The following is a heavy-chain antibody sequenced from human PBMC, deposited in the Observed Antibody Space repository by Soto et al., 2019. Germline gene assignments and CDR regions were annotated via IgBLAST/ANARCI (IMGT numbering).Heavy chain of an antibody. CDR3: ARDRVEVRGAWIGYEMDV. D-gene: IGHD3-10*01. J-gene: IGHJ6*02. CDR2: RNRANSYTT. CDR1: GLTFSDHY. Sequence: EVQLVESGGGLVQPGGSLRLSCAASGLTFSDHYMGWIRQAPGQGLEWVGRRNRANSYTTEYAASVKGRFTISRDDSKISMYLQMNSLKTEDTAVYYCARDRVEVRGAWIGYEMDVWGQGTTVTVS. V-gene: IGHV3-72*01.